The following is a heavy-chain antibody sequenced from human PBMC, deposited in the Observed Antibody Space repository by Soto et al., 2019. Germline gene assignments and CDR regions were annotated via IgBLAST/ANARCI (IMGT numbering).Heavy chain of an antibody. CDR1: GFTFSTYG. J-gene: IGHJ6*02. CDR2: IWYDGSNK. Sequence: QVQLVESGGGVVQPGRSLRLSCAASGFTFSTYGMHWVRQAPDKGLEWVAVIWYDGSNKYYADSVKGRFTISRDNSKNTLYLQMTSLRAEDTAVSSCAIEYCSGGRCYYYGMDVWGQWTTVTVSS. CDR3: AIEYCSGGRCYYYGMDV. V-gene: IGHV3-33*01. D-gene: IGHD2-15*01.